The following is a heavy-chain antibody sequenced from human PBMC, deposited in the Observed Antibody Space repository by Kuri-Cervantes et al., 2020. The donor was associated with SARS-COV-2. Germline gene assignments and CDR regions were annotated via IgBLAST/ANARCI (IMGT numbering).Heavy chain of an antibody. V-gene: IGHV1-2*04. J-gene: IGHJ5*02. Sequence: ASVKVSCKASGYTFTGYYIHWVRQAPGERLEWMGWINPNSGGTKYAQKFEGWVTLTRDTSIATAYTEVSRLRSDDTAVYYCARGARITILGVLIGGRENPFFDPWGQGTQVTVSS. CDR2: INPNSGGT. CDR3: ARGARITILGVLIGGRENPFFDP. CDR1: GYTFTGYY. D-gene: IGHD3-3*01.